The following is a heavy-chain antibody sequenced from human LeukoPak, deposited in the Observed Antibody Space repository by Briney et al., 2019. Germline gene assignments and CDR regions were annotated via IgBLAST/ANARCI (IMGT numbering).Heavy chain of an antibody. Sequence: GGSLRLSCAASGFTFNTYEMHWVRQAPGKGLEWISYISSVSSDKYYADSVKGRFTISRDNAKNSLYLQMNSLRAEDTAIYYCARESIWFGEFAVDSWGQGTLVTVSS. CDR3: ARESIWFGEFAVDS. J-gene: IGHJ4*02. V-gene: IGHV3-48*03. D-gene: IGHD3-10*01. CDR1: GFTFNTYE. CDR2: ISSVSSDK.